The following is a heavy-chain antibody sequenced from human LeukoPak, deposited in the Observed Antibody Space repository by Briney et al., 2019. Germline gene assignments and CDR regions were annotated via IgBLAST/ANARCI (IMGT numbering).Heavy chain of an antibody. D-gene: IGHD4-17*01. J-gene: IGHJ3*02. CDR3: AKDGTTVLSANAFDI. CDR2: ISGSGGST. V-gene: IGHV3-23*01. Sequence: GGSLRLSCAASGFTLRNYWMSWVRQAPGKGLEWVSAISGSGGSTYYADSVKGRFTISRDNSKNTLYLQMNSLRAEDTAVYYCAKDGTTVLSANAFDIWGQGTMVTVSS. CDR1: GFTLRNYW.